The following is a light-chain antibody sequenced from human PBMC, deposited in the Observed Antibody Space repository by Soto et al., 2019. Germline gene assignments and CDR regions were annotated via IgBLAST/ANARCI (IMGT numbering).Light chain of an antibody. CDR3: STYTSSSTRV. CDR1: SSDVGGYNY. V-gene: IGLV2-14*03. CDR2: DVS. J-gene: IGLJ1*01. Sequence: QSALTQPASVSGSPGQSITISCTGTSSDVGGYNYVSWYQHHPGKAPKLMIYDVSNRPSGVSNRFSGSKSGNTVSLTISGLQAEDEDDYYCSTYTSSSTRVFGTGTKVTVL.